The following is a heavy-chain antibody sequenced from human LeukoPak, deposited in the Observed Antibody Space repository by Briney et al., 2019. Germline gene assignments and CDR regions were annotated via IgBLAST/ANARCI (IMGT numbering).Heavy chain of an antibody. J-gene: IGHJ4*02. V-gene: IGHV3-7*01. CDR3: ARGALSLIAAFDS. CDR1: GFTFSSYW. CDR2: IKQDGGEI. Sequence: GGSLRFSCAASGFTFSSYWMLWVPQAPGKGLEGVANIKQDGGEIYFVDSVKGRFSISRENAKNSLYLQMNSLRAEDTAVYYCARGALSLIAAFDSWGQGTLVTVSS. D-gene: IGHD6-25*01.